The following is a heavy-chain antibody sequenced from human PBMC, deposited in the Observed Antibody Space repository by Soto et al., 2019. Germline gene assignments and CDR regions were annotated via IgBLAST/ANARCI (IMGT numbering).Heavy chain of an antibody. CDR3: AHSLAARWWSPVEYFDY. Sequence: QITLKESGPTLVNPTQTLTLTCTFSGFSLSTSGVGVGWIRQPPGKALEWLALIYWDDDKRYSPSLKSRLTITKDTSKNQVVLTMTNMDPVDTATYYCAHSLAARWWSPVEYFDYWGQGTLVTVSS. D-gene: IGHD6-6*01. V-gene: IGHV2-5*02. CDR1: GFSLSTSGVG. J-gene: IGHJ4*02. CDR2: IYWDDDK.